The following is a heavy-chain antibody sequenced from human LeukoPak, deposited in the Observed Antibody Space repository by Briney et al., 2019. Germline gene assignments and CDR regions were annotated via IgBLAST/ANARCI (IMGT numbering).Heavy chain of an antibody. D-gene: IGHD2-2*01. Sequence: GGSLRLSCAASGNYWMHWVRRVPGKGLVWVSHINSDGSWTSHADSVKGRFTISKDNAKNTVYLQMNNLRTEDTAVYYCVSFYETNWGRGTLVTVSS. CDR3: VSFYETN. J-gene: IGHJ4*02. CDR2: INSDGSWT. V-gene: IGHV3-74*01. CDR1: GNYW.